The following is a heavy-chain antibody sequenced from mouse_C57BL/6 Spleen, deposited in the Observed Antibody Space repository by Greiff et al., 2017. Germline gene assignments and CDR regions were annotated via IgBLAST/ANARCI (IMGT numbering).Heavy chain of an antibody. CDR1: GYTFTSYW. CDR2: IHPNSGST. Sequence: QVQLQQPGAELVKPGASVKLSCKASGYTFTSYWMHWVKQRPGQGLEWIGMIHPNSGSTNYNEKFKSKATLTVDKSSSTAYMQLSSLTSEDSAVYYCARYYDYDGTGYYYAMDYWGQGTSVTVSS. D-gene: IGHD2-4*01. V-gene: IGHV1-64*01. J-gene: IGHJ4*01. CDR3: ARYYDYDGTGYYYAMDY.